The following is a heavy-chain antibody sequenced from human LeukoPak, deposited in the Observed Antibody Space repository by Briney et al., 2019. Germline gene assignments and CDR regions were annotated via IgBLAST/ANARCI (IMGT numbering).Heavy chain of an antibody. V-gene: IGHV3-64*01. CDR2: ISSNGGST. CDR3: ARGGSSSSFDY. J-gene: IGHJ4*02. Sequence: GGSLRLSCAASGFTFSSYAMHWVRQAPGKGLEYVSAISSNGGSTYYANSVKGRFTISRDNSKNTLYLQMGSLRAEDMAVYYCARGGSSSSFDYWGQGTLVTVSS. D-gene: IGHD6-13*01. CDR1: GFTFSSYA.